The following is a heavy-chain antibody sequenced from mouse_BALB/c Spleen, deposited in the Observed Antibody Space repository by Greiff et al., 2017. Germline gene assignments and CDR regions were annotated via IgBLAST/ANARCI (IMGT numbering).Heavy chain of an antibody. CDR1: GFSLTSYG. D-gene: IGHD3-3*01. CDR2: IWAGGST. J-gene: IGHJ2*01. V-gene: IGHV2-9*02. Sequence: QVQLKESGPGLVAPSQSLSITCTVSGFSLTSYGVHWVRQPPGKGLEWLGVIWAGGSTNYNSALMSRLSISKDNSKSQVFLKMNSLQTDDTAMYYCARGDCLDYWGQGTTLTVSS. CDR3: ARGDCLDY.